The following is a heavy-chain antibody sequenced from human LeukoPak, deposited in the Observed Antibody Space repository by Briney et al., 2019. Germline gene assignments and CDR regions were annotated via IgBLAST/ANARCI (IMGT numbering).Heavy chain of an antibody. Sequence: PSQTLSLTCTVSGGSISSGSYYWSWIRQPAGKGLEWIGRIYTSGSTNYNPSLKSRVTISVDTSKNQFSLKLSSVTAADTAVYYCVRDGIQLWNDAFDIWGQGTMVTVSS. D-gene: IGHD5-18*01. CDR2: IYTSGST. V-gene: IGHV4-61*02. J-gene: IGHJ3*02. CDR1: GGSISSGSYY. CDR3: VRDGIQLWNDAFDI.